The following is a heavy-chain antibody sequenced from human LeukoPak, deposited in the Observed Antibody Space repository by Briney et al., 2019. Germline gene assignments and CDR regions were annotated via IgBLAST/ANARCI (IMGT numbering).Heavy chain of an antibody. CDR3: ASYSGYAHFDY. D-gene: IGHD5-12*01. V-gene: IGHV3-7*01. CDR1: GFTFSSYW. CDR2: IKQDGSEE. Sequence: GGSLRLSCAASGFTFSSYWMSWVRQAPGKGLEWVANIKQDGSEEYYVDSVKGRFTISRDNAKNSLYLQMNSLRAEDTAVYYCASYSGYAHFDYWGQGTLVTVSS. J-gene: IGHJ4*02.